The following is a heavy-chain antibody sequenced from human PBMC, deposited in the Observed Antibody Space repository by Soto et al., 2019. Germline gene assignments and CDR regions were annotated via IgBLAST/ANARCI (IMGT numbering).Heavy chain of an antibody. J-gene: IGHJ4*02. Sequence: GESLKISCKGSGYSFTSYWISWVRQMPGKGLEWMGRIDPSDSYTNYSPSFQGHVTISADKSISTAYLQWSSLKASDTAMYYCARQGFRDTAMVRPFYYYYFDYWGQGTLVTVSS. D-gene: IGHD5-18*01. CDR1: GYSFTSYW. CDR2: IDPSDSYT. CDR3: ARQGFRDTAMVRPFYYYYFDY. V-gene: IGHV5-10-1*01.